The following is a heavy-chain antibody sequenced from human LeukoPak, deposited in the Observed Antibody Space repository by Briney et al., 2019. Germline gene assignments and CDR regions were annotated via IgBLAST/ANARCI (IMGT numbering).Heavy chain of an antibody. CDR2: VYTGDSDA. CDR1: GYSFASYW. V-gene: IGHV5-51*01. Sequence: KDGESLKISCKGSGYSFASYWIGWVRQMPGKGLEWMGIVYTGDSDAIYSPSFQGQVTISADKSITTAYLQWGSLKASDSAIYYCARRNDIRYYYAMDIWGQGTTVTVSS. D-gene: IGHD3-9*01. CDR3: ARRNDIRYYYAMDI. J-gene: IGHJ6*02.